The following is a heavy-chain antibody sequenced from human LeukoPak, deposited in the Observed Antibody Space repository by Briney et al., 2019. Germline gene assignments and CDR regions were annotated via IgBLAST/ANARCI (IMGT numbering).Heavy chain of an antibody. D-gene: IGHD3-10*01. CDR2: TQYSGNT. V-gene: IGHV4-39*07. Sequence: PSETLSLTCTVSGGSISSSSYYWGWIRQPPGKGLEWIGYTQYSGNTFYNVALKSRVTISLDTSKSQLSLILTSVTAADTAVYYCTRVDHRFYGSGYDSWGQGKLVIVSS. J-gene: IGHJ5*01. CDR1: GGSISSSSYY. CDR3: TRVDHRFYGSGYDS.